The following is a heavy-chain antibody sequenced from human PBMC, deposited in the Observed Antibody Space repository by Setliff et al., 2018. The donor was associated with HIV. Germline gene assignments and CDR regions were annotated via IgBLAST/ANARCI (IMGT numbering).Heavy chain of an antibody. Sequence: PSETLSLTCTVSGGSINSTSYYWGWIRQPPGNGLEWIGSINHRGITYYNPSLKSRVTISVDTSNNQFSLYLNSVTAADTAVYYCARAAAGNTGPFDLWGQGSPVTVSS. J-gene: IGHJ4*02. V-gene: IGHV4-39*07. CDR1: GGSINSTSYY. CDR2: INHRGIT. D-gene: IGHD4-17*01. CDR3: ARAAAGNTGPFDL.